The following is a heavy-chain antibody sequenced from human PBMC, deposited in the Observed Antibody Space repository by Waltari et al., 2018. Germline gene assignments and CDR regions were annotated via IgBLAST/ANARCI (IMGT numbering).Heavy chain of an antibody. D-gene: IGHD4-4*01. CDR1: GFTFSSYS. CDR3: ARVPSNHNSYYYYYYMDV. J-gene: IGHJ6*03. V-gene: IGHV3-21*01. Sequence: EVQLVESGGGLVKPGGSLRLSCAASGFTFSSYSMNWVRQAPGKGLEWVSSISSSSSYIYYADSVKGRFTIYRENAQNSLDLQMNSLRAEDTAVYYCARVPSNHNSYYYYYYMDVWGKGTTVTISS. CDR2: ISSSSSYI.